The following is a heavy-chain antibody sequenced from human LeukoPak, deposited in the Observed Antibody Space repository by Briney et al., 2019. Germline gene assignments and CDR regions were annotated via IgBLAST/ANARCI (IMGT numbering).Heavy chain of an antibody. Sequence: SETLSLTCTVSGGSISSYYWSWIRQPPGKGLEWIGEINHSGSTNYNPSLKSRVTISVDTSKNQFSLKLSSVTAADTAVYYCARGNGVVVPAARGYYYYMDVWGKGTTVTVSS. D-gene: IGHD2-2*01. V-gene: IGHV4-34*01. CDR2: INHSGST. CDR1: GGSISSYY. J-gene: IGHJ6*03. CDR3: ARGNGVVVPAARGYYYYMDV.